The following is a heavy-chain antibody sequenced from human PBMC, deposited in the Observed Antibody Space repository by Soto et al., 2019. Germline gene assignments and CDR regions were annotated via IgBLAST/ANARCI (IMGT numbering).Heavy chain of an antibody. D-gene: IGHD3-22*01. Sequence: PSETLSLTCAVSGVSISSGGYYWSWIRHHPGKGLEWIGYIYYSGSTYYNPSLKSRVTISVDTSKNQFSLKLSSVTAADTAVYYCARAPNDSSGYYTPDFDYWGQGTLVTVSS. V-gene: IGHV4-31*11. CDR2: IYYSGST. J-gene: IGHJ4*02. CDR1: GVSISSGGYY. CDR3: ARAPNDSSGYYTPDFDY.